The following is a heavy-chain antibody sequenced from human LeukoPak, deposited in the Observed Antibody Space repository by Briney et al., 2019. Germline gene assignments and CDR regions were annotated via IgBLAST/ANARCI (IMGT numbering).Heavy chain of an antibody. D-gene: IGHD5-12*01. CDR1: GASFSGYY. CDR3: ARGIVATIWGATTVTTCYFDY. CDR2: INHGGTT. V-gene: IGHV4-34*01. Sequence: SQTLSLTCAVYGASFSGYYWSWIRQPPGKGLEWIGEINHGGTTNYNPSLKSRVTISVDTTKNQSSRRVISVTAARTAVYYCARGIVATIWGATTVTTCYFDYWGQGTLVTVSS. J-gene: IGHJ4*02.